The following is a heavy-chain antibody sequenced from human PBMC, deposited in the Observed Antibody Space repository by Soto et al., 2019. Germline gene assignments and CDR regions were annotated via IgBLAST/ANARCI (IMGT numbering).Heavy chain of an antibody. CDR2: ISWNSGSI. CDR1: GFTFDDYA. Sequence: GGSLRLSYAASGFTFDDYAMHWVRQAPGKGLEWVSGISWNSGSIGYADSVKGRFTISRDNAKNSLYLQMNSLRAEDTALYYCAKDQGLYYYDSSGYYKGSNWFDPWGQGTLVTVSS. J-gene: IGHJ5*02. D-gene: IGHD3-22*01. CDR3: AKDQGLYYYDSSGYYKGSNWFDP. V-gene: IGHV3-9*01.